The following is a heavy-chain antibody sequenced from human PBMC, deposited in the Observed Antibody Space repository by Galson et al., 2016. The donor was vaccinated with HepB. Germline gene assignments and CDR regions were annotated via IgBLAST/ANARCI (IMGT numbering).Heavy chain of an antibody. Sequence: SVKVSCKASGYTFTSYVIHWVRQAPGQSLEWMGWVNGGSGTTKYSQKFQGRVTLTRDTPASTAYFGLSSLTSEDTAVYFCSTSVAVGYWGQGTLVTVSS. CDR2: VNGGSGTT. J-gene: IGHJ4*02. D-gene: IGHD6-19*01. V-gene: IGHV1-3*01. CDR1: GYTFTSYV. CDR3: STSVAVGY.